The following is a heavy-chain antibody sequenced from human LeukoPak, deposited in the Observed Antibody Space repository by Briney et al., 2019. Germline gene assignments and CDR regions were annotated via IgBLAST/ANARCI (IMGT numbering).Heavy chain of an antibody. V-gene: IGHV1-8*01. CDR1: GYTFTSYD. CDR3: ARGGRTYVSGSYYSIVYYYYGMDV. D-gene: IGHD3-10*01. J-gene: IGHJ6*02. Sequence: ASVKVSCKASGYTFTSYDINWVRQATGQGLEWMGWMHPNRGNAGYAQKFQGRVTMTRTTFISTAYMELSSLRSEDTAVYYCARGGRTYVSGSYYSIVYYYYGMDVWGQGTTVTVSS. CDR2: MHPNRGNA.